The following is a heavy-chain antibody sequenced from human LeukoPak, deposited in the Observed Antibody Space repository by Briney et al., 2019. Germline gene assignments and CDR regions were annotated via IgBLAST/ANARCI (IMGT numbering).Heavy chain of an antibody. CDR3: ARDICSSTSCYADY. CDR1: GYTFTSYA. J-gene: IGHJ4*02. Sequence: GASVKASCKASGYTFTSYAIHWVRQAPGQRLKWMGWINAGNGNTKYSQKFQGRVSITRDTSASTAYMEVSSLRSEDTAVYYCARDICSSTSCYADYWGQGTLVTVSS. D-gene: IGHD2-2*01. V-gene: IGHV1-3*01. CDR2: INAGNGNT.